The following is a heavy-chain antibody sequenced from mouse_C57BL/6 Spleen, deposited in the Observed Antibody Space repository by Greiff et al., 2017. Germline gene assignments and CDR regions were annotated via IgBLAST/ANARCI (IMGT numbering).Heavy chain of an antibody. CDR3: ARSFYYYGSSCDY. Sequence: VQLQQSGPELVKPGASVRISCKASGYTFTDYYMNWVKQSHGKSLEWIGDINPNNGGSSYNQKFKGKATLTVEKSSSTAFMELRSLTSEDSAVYYCARSFYYYGSSCDYWGQGTTLTVSS. D-gene: IGHD1-1*01. CDR2: INPNNGGS. J-gene: IGHJ2*01. V-gene: IGHV1-26*01. CDR1: GYTFTDYY.